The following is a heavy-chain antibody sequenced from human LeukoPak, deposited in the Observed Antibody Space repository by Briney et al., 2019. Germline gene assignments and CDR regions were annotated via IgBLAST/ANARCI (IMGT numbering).Heavy chain of an antibody. D-gene: IGHD2-21*02. CDR2: ISGSGDST. V-gene: IGHV3-23*01. CDR1: GFALRSYV. Sequence: GGSLRLSCVASGFALRSYVMNWVRQTPGKGLEWVSSISGSGDSTFYADSVKGRFSISRDNSKNTLYLQVNGLRTEDTAVYYCAKDRLLNCRGDCYIFDYWGQGTVVTVSS. CDR3: AKDRLLNCRGDCYIFDY. J-gene: IGHJ4*02.